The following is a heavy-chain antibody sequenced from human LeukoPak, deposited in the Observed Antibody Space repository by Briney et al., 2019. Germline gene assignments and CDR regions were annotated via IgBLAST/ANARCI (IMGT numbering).Heavy chain of an antibody. CDR3: ARDQTTVPLHCSSSDDAFDI. J-gene: IGHJ3*02. V-gene: IGHV4-59*01. CDR2: IYCSGST. CDR1: GGSISSYY. D-gene: IGHD6-6*01. Sequence: PSETLSLTCTVSGGSISSYYWSWIRQPPGKGMEWIGYIYCSGSTNYNPSLKSRVTISVDTSKNQFSLKLSSVTAADTAVYYCARDQTTVPLHCSSSDDAFDIWGQGTMVTVSS.